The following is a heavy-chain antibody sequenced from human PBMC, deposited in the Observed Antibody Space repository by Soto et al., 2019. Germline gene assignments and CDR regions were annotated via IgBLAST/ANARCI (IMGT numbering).Heavy chain of an antibody. V-gene: IGHV3-11*01. CDR2: ISSSGSTI. Sequence: GGSLRLSCAASGFTFSDYYMSWIRQAPGKGLEWVSYISSSGSTIYYADSVKGRFTISRDNSKNSLYLQMNSLRAEDTAVYYCARVGGATSQKLLNYFYYGMDVWGQGTKVNVSS. CDR1: GFTFSDYY. J-gene: IGHJ6*02. CDR3: ARVGGATSQKLLNYFYYGMDV. D-gene: IGHD3-16*01.